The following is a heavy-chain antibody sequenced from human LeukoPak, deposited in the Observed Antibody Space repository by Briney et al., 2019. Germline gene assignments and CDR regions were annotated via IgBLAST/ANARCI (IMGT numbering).Heavy chain of an antibody. CDR3: AKDRVGATLYFDF. CDR2: ISGSGDTT. D-gene: IGHD1-26*01. J-gene: IGHJ4*02. V-gene: IGHV3-23*01. Sequence: GGSLRLSCAASGFPFSNYGMSWVRQAPGKGLEWVSAISGSGDTTYFADSVKGPFTISRDNSKNTLYQQMNSLRAEDTAVYYCAKDRVGATLYFDFWGQGTLLTVSS. CDR1: GFPFSNYG.